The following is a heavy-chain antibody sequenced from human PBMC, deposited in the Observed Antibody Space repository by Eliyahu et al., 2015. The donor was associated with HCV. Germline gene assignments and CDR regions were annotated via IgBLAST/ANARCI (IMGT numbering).Heavy chain of an antibody. CDR1: GYNFTTYW. J-gene: IGHJ4*02. CDR3: ARLGACSGGRCLFYFDY. CDR2: IYPGDSET. V-gene: IGHV5-51*03. Sequence: EVQLVQSGAEVKKPGESLKISCKASGYNFTTYWIGWVRQMPGKGLEWMGIIYPGDSETRYSPSFQGQVTISADKSISTAYLQWSSLKASDTAMYYCARLGACSGGRCLFYFDYWGQGTLVTVSS. D-gene: IGHD2-15*01.